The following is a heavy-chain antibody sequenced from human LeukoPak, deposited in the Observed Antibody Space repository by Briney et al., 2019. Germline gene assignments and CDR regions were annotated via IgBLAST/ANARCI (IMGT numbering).Heavy chain of an antibody. J-gene: IGHJ4*02. CDR1: GGSFSGYY. CDR2: INHSGST. Sequence: SETLSLTCAVYGGSFSGYYWSWIRQPPGKGLEWIGEINHSGSTNYNPSLKSRVTISVDTSKNQFSLKLSSVTAADTAVYYCARGDSSGWYVGDYFDYWGQGTLVTVSS. CDR3: ARGDSSGWYVGDYFDY. D-gene: IGHD6-19*01. V-gene: IGHV4-34*01.